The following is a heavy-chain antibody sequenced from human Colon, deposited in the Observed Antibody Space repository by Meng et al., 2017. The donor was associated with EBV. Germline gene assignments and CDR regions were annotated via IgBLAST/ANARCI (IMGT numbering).Heavy chain of an antibody. CDR1: GGSISSGNHY. D-gene: IGHD4-17*01. CDR2: IYYSGGT. Sequence: QVHRQESRPGLGKPSQTLSLTCTVSGGSISSGNHYWSWIRQYPGKGLEYIGYIYYSGGTYYNPSLKSRVIISVDTSKNQFSLRLNSVTAADTAVYYCASLYGDSSVWYLDLWGRGTLVTVSS. V-gene: IGHV4-31*03. CDR3: ASLYGDSSVWYLDL. J-gene: IGHJ2*01.